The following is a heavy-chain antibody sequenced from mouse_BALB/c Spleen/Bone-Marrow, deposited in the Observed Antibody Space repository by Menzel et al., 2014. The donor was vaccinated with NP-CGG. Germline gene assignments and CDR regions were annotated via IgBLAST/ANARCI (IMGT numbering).Heavy chain of an antibody. Sequence: EVKLMESGGGLVQPGGSLRLPCAPSGFTFTDYFMSWVRQPPGKALEWLGFIRNKANGYTTEYSASVKGRFTISRDNSQSILYLQSSTLRPEDSATYYCASSYALDSWGQGTSVTVSS. CDR3: ASSYALDS. CDR1: GFTFTDYF. CDR2: IRNKANGYTT. V-gene: IGHV7-3*02. J-gene: IGHJ4*01.